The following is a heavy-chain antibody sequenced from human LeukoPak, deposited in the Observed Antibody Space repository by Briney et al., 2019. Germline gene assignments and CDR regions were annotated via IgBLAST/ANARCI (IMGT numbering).Heavy chain of an antibody. J-gene: IGHJ3*02. CDR1: GYTFNDYY. Sequence: ASVKVSCKAAGYTFNDYYMHWVRQAPGQGREGMGWINPNSGTNYAQKFQGRVTLTRDTAISTAYMYLSRLTSDDTAVYYCARDSHTTKNDFAIWGQGTMVIVSS. CDR2: INPNSGT. CDR3: ARDSHTTKNDFAI. V-gene: IGHV1-2*02. D-gene: IGHD4-11*01.